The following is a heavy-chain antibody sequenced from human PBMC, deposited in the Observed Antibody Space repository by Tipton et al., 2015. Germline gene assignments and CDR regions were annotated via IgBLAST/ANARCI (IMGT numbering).Heavy chain of an antibody. CDR3: ARARGRHGGLFDT. Sequence: TLSLTCSVSSDSISKYYWSWIRQPPGKELEWIGYIQYSGSTNYNPSRKSRVTISVDTSKTQFSLKMSSVTASDTAVYYCARARGRHGGLFDTWGQGILVTVSP. V-gene: IGHV4-59*01. CDR1: SDSISKYY. D-gene: IGHD4-23*01. CDR2: IQYSGST. J-gene: IGHJ5*02.